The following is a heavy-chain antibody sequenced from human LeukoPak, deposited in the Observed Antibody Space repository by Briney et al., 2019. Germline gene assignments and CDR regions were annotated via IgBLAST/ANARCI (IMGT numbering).Heavy chain of an antibody. CDR1: GGSVSSYY. CDR2: IHYTGST. CDR3: TRSAGYTSGWYWFDP. J-gene: IGHJ5*02. V-gene: IGHV4-59*02. D-gene: IGHD6-19*01. Sequence: SETLSLTCTVSGGSVSSYYWSWIRQSPGQQLEWIGYIHYTGSTKYNPSLKSRVTISLDMSKNQFSLKVSSVTAADTAMYYCTRSAGYTSGWYWFDPWGQGTLVTVSS.